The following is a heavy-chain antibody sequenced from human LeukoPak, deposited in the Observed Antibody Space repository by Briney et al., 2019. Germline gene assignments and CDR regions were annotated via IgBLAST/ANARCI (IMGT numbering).Heavy chain of an antibody. J-gene: IGHJ3*02. CDR3: ARVRDGYNEDAFDI. D-gene: IGHD5-24*01. CDR2: INHSGNT. V-gene: IGHV4-34*01. CDR1: GGSFSDYY. Sequence: PSETLALTCAVYGGSFSDYYWSWIRQPPGKGLEWIGEINHSGNTNYNPSLKSRVTISVDTSKNQFSLKLSSVTAADTAVYYCARVRDGYNEDAFDIWGQGTMVTVSS.